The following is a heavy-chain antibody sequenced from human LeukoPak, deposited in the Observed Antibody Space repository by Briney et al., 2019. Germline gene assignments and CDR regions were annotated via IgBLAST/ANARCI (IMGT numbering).Heavy chain of an antibody. Sequence: GGSLRLSCAASGFTFSGYWMNWVRQAPGRGLEWVANIKQDGSDRYYVDSVKGRFTVSRDSAKNSLYLQMNSLRDEDTAVYYCARGRYGTGWYLDAFDIWGQGTMVAVSS. J-gene: IGHJ3*02. V-gene: IGHV3-7*01. CDR3: ARGRYGTGWYLDAFDI. D-gene: IGHD6-19*01. CDR1: GFTFSGYW. CDR2: IKQDGSDR.